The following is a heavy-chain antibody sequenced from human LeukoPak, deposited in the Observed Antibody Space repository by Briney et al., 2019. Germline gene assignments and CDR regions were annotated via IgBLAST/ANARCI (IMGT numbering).Heavy chain of an antibody. CDR2: INHSGST. CDR3: ARHYYDSSGYYSNFDY. D-gene: IGHD3-22*01. J-gene: IGHJ4*02. CDR1: GGSFSGYY. V-gene: IGHV4-34*01. Sequence: PSETLSLTCAVYGGSFSGYYWSWIRQPPGKGLEWIGEINHSGSTNYNPSLKSRVTISVDTSKNQFSLKLSSVTAADTAVYYCARHYYDSSGYYSNFDYWGQGTLVTVSS.